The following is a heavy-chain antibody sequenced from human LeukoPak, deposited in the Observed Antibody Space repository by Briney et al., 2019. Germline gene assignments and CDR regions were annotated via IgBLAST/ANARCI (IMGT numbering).Heavy chain of an antibody. Sequence: SETLSLTCTVSGGSISSYYWSWIRQPPGKGLEWIGEINHSGSTNYNPSLKSRVTISVDTSKNQFSLKLSSVTAADTAVYYCARLKGCSSTSCWGQGTLVTVSS. CDR3: ARLKGCSSTSC. V-gene: IGHV4-34*01. CDR2: INHSGST. CDR1: GGSISSYY. J-gene: IGHJ4*02. D-gene: IGHD2-2*01.